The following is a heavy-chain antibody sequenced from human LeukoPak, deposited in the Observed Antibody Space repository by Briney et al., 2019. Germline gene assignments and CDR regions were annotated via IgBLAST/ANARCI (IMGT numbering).Heavy chain of an antibody. J-gene: IGHJ4*02. V-gene: IGHV1-2*02. D-gene: IGHD3-22*01. CDR2: INPNSGGT. CDR3: ARDKYYDSSGYCY. CDR1: GYTLTGYY. Sequence: ASVKVSCKASGYTLTGYYMHWVRQAPGQGLEWMGWINPNSGGTNYAQKFQGRVTMTRDTSISTAYMELSRLRSDDTAVYYCARDKYYDSSGYCYWGQGTLVTVSS.